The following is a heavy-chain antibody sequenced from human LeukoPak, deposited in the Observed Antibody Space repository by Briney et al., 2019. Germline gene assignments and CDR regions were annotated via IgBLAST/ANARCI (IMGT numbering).Heavy chain of an antibody. CDR1: GGSISSHY. CDR3: ARAPYYDFWSGYPQGFDP. Sequence: SETLSLTCTVSGGSISSHYWSWIRQPPGKGLEWIGYIYYSGGTNYNPSLKSRVTISVDTSKNQFSLKLSSVTAADTAVYYCARAPYYDFWSGYPQGFDPWGQGTLVTVSS. D-gene: IGHD3-3*01. V-gene: IGHV4-59*11. J-gene: IGHJ5*02. CDR2: IYYSGGT.